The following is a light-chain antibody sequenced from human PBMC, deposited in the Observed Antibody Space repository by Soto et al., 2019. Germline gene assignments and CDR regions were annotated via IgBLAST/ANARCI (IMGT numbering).Light chain of an antibody. Sequence: QSVLTQPPSVSGAPGQRVTISCTGSSSNIGAGYDVHWYQQLPGTAPKLLIYGNSNRPSGVPDRFSGSKSGTSASLAITGLQAEDDADYYGQSYDSSLSRSGGFGGGTKRTGL. CDR2: GNS. V-gene: IGLV1-40*01. CDR1: SSNIGAGYD. J-gene: IGLJ2*01. CDR3: QSYDSSLSRSGG.